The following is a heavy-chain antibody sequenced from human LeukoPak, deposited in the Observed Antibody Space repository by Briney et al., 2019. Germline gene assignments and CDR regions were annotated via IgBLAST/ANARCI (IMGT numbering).Heavy chain of an antibody. D-gene: IGHD3-10*01. CDR1: GFIFSSYW. CDR3: AREYLDLLWFGELLPPAFDH. CDR2: LKQDGSEK. J-gene: IGHJ4*02. Sequence: GGSLRLSCAASGFIFSSYWMSWVRQAPGKGLEWVANLKQDGSEKYFVDSVKGRFTISRDNAKNSLYLQMNSLRAEDTAVYYCAREYLDLLWFGELLPPAFDHWGQGTLVTVSS. V-gene: IGHV3-7*03.